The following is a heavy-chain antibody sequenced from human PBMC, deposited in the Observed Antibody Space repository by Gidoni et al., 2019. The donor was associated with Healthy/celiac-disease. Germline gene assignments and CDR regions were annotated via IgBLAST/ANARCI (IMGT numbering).Heavy chain of an antibody. V-gene: IGHV4-39*01. CDR1: GCSISSSSYY. Sequence: QLQLQESGPGLVKPSETLSLTCTVSGCSISSSSYYWGWIRQPPGKGLEWIGSIYYSGSTYYNPSLKSRVTISVDTSKNQFSLKLSSVTAADTAVYYCASLGITGMGFDYWGQGTLVTVSS. CDR3: ASLGITGMGFDY. J-gene: IGHJ4*02. CDR2: IYYSGST. D-gene: IGHD1-20*01.